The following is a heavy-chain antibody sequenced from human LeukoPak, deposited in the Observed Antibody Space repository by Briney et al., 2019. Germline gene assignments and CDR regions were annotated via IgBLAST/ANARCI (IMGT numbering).Heavy chain of an antibody. CDR2: INAGNGNT. CDR3: ARDGEYYYDSSGSPPYGMDV. CDR1: GHTFTSYA. V-gene: IGHV1-3*01. J-gene: IGHJ6*02. D-gene: IGHD3-22*01. Sequence: GASVKVSCKASGHTFTSYAMHWVRQAPGQRLEWMGWINAGNGNTKYSQKFQGRVTITRDTSASTAYMELSSLRSEDTAVYYCARDGEYYYDSSGSPPYGMDVWGQGTTVTVSS.